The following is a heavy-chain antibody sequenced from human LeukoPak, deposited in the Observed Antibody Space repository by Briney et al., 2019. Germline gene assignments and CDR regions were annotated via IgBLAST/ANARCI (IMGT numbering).Heavy chain of an antibody. CDR2: ISSSSSYI. CDR3: ARDSLLSSSWYNDAFDI. J-gene: IGHJ3*02. V-gene: IGHV3-21*01. CDR1: GFIFSSYS. D-gene: IGHD6-13*01. Sequence: PGGSLRLSCAAFGFIFSSYSMNWVRQAPGKGLEWVSSISSSSSYIYYADSVKGRFTISRDNAKNSLYLQMNSLRAEGTAVYYCARDSLLSSSWYNDAFDIWGQATMVTVSS.